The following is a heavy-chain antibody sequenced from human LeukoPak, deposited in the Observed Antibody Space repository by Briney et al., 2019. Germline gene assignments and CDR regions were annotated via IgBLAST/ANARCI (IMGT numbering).Heavy chain of an antibody. CDR1: GGSISSYY. Sequence: SETLSLTCTVSGGSISSYYWSWIRQPPGKGLEWIGYIYYSGSTNYYPSLKSRVTISVDTSKNQFSLKLSSVTAADTAVYYCARLSMVRGVITPFDYWGQGTLVTVSS. J-gene: IGHJ4*02. CDR2: IYYSGST. D-gene: IGHD3-10*01. V-gene: IGHV4-59*08. CDR3: ARLSMVRGVITPFDY.